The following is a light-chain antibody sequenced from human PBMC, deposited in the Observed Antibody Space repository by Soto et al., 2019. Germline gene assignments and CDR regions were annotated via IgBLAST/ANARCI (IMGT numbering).Light chain of an antibody. V-gene: IGLV1-44*01. J-gene: IGLJ2*01. Sequence: QSVLTQPPSASGTPGQRVTISCSGSSSTIGGNTVNWYQQLPGTAPKLLIYNDDERPSGVPDRFTGSKSGTSSSLAISGLQSDDEADYYCSSWDDSLNVVVFGGGTKLT. CDR3: SSWDDSLNVVV. CDR1: SSTIGGNT. CDR2: NDD.